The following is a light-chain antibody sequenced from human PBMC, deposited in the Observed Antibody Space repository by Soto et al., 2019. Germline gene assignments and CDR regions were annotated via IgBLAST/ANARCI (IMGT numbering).Light chain of an antibody. V-gene: IGKV3-15*01. CDR1: QSVSSN. CDR3: QQYNNWPPIT. CDR2: GAS. J-gene: IGKJ5*01. Sequence: EIVMTQSASTLSGSAGERATLSCGASQSVSSNLAWYQQKPRQAPRLLIYGASTRATGIPARFSGSGSGTEFTLTISSLQSEDFAVYYCQQYNNWPPITFGQGTRLEIK.